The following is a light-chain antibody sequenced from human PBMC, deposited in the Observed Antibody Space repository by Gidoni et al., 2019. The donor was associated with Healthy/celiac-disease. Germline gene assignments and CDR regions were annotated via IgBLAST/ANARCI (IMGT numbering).Light chain of an antibody. V-gene: IGKV3-15*01. CDR3: QQYNNWPST. CDR2: GAS. J-gene: IGKJ4*01. Sequence: EIVMTQSPATLSVSPGERATLSCRASQSVSSNLAWYQQKPGQAPRLLIYGASTRATGIPARFSGSGYGTEFTLTISSLQSEDFAVYYCQQYNNWPSTFGGRTKVEIK. CDR1: QSVSSN.